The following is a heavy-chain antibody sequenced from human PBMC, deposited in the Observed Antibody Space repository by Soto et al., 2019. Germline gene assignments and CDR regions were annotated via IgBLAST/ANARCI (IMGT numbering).Heavy chain of an antibody. CDR1: GYSFTNYW. J-gene: IGHJ6*02. CDR3: ASIGIQLCTRSSMDV. Sequence: GESLKISCKGSGYSFTNYWIIWVRQMPGKGLEWMGRIDPSDSYTDYSPSFQGHVTISADKSISTAYLQWSSLKASDTAMYYCASIGIQLCTRSSMDVWGQGTTVTVSS. CDR2: IDPSDSYT. V-gene: IGHV5-10-1*01. D-gene: IGHD5-18*01.